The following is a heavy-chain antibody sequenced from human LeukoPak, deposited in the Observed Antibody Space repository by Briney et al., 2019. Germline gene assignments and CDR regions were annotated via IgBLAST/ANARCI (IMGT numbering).Heavy chain of an antibody. D-gene: IGHD3-22*01. CDR1: GFTFSSYG. CDR3: ARGPTMKMDV. Sequence: GSLRLSCAASGFTFSSYGMHWVRQAPGKGLEWVAVISYDGSNKYYADSVKGRFTISRDNAKNSLYLQMNSLRAEDTAVYYCARGPTMKMDVWGKGTTVTVSS. V-gene: IGHV3-30*03. J-gene: IGHJ6*04. CDR2: ISYDGSNK.